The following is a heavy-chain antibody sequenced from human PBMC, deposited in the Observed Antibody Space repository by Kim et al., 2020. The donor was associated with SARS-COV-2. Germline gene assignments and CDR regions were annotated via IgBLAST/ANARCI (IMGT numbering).Heavy chain of an antibody. D-gene: IGHD6-13*01. Sequence: SVKGRFTISRDNAKNSLYLQMNSLRAEDTAVYYCARGIEGSSWFNYGMDVWGQGTTVTVSS. CDR3: ARGIEGSSWFNYGMDV. J-gene: IGHJ6*02. V-gene: IGHV3-7*04.